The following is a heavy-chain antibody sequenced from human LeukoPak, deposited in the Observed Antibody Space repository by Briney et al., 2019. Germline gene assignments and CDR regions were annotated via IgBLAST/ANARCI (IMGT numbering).Heavy chain of an antibody. CDR3: ARVVNYDILTGYYNEIYYFDY. CDR1: GGSFSGYY. J-gene: IGHJ4*02. V-gene: IGHV4-34*01. Sequence: SETLSLTCAVYGGSFSGYYWSWIRQPPGKGLEWIGEINHSGSTNYNPSLKSRVTISVDTSKNQFSLKLSSVTAADTAVYYCARVVNYDILTGYYNEIYYFDYWAREPWSPSPQ. D-gene: IGHD3-9*01. CDR2: INHSGST.